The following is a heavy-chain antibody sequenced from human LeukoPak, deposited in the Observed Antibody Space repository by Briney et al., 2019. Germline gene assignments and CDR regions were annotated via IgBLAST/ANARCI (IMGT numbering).Heavy chain of an antibody. CDR2: IYNDGSTT. V-gene: IGHV3-74*01. CDR3: AREKDDHGDPGPLDA. CDR1: GFMFSKSW. D-gene: IGHD4-17*01. J-gene: IGHJ5*02. Sequence: GGSLRLSCAASGFMFSKSWMHWVRQVPGKGLVWVARIYNDGSTTNYADSVKGRFTISRDNAAITLFLQMSSLRAEDTAVYYCAREKDDHGDPGPLDAWGQGDLVTVSS.